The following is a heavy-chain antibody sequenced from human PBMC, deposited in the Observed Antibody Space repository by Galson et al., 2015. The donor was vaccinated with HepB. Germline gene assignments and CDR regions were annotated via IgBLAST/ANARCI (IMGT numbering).Heavy chain of an antibody. CDR1: GDSVSSNSAA. D-gene: IGHD1-1*01. Sequence: CAISGDSVSSNSAAWNWIRRSPSRGLEWLGRTYYRSKWYNNYAVSVKSRITINPDTTKNQFSLQLNSVTPEDTAVYYCTRGDLEMTYWGQGTLVTVSS. CDR3: TRGDLEMTY. J-gene: IGHJ4*02. V-gene: IGHV6-1*01. CDR2: TYYRSKWYN.